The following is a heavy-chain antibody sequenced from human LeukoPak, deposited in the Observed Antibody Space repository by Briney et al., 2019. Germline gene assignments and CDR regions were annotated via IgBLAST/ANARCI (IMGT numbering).Heavy chain of an antibody. J-gene: IGHJ4*02. CDR2: ISYDGSNK. Sequence: SGGSLRLSCAASGFIFSNYGMRWVRQAPGKGLEWVAIISYDGSNKYYADSVKGRFTISRDNSKNTLYLQMNSLRAEDTAVYYCAKGWNGDYFDYWGQGTLVTVSS. V-gene: IGHV3-30*18. CDR1: GFIFSNYG. CDR3: AKGWNGDYFDY. D-gene: IGHD1-1*01.